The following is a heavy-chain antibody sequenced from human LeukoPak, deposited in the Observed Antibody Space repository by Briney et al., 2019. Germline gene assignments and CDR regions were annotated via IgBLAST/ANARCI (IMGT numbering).Heavy chain of an antibody. V-gene: IGHV3-53*01. CDR1: GFTVSSNY. D-gene: IGHD3-22*01. CDR2: IYTSGST. CDR3: ARESYDSSGYYRVHAFDI. J-gene: IGHJ3*02. Sequence: GGSLRLSCAASGFTVSSNYISWVRQAPGKGLEWVSLIYTSGSTYYADSVKGRFTISRDNSKNTLYLQMNSLRAEDTAVYYCARESYDSSGYYRVHAFDIWGQGTMVTVSS.